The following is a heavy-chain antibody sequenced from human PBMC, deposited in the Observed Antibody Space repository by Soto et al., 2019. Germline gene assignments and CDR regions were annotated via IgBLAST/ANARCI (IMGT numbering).Heavy chain of an antibody. CDR1: GFTFSSYG. CDR2: ISYDGSNT. D-gene: IGHD1-26*01. Sequence: GGSLRLSCVSSGFTFSSYGMHWVRQAPGKGLEWVAIISYDGSNTYYADSVKGRFTISRDNSKNTLYLQMNSLRAEDTSVYYCAKEGGLSGSYYISSSYYFDYWGQGT. J-gene: IGHJ4*02. CDR3: AKEGGLSGSYYISSSYYFDY. V-gene: IGHV3-30*18.